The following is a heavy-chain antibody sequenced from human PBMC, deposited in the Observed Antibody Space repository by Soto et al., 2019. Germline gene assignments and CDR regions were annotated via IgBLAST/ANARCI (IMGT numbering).Heavy chain of an antibody. J-gene: IGHJ4*02. CDR2: IYHSGST. CDR1: GGSISSGGYS. Sequence: PSETLSLTCAVSGGSISSGGYSWSWIRRPPGKGLEWIGYIYHSGSTNYNPSLKSRVTISVDTSKNQFSLKLTSVTAADTAVYYCARDKVTGLFDYWGQGTLVTVSS. CDR3: ARDKVTGLFDY. D-gene: IGHD2-8*02. V-gene: IGHV4-30-2*01.